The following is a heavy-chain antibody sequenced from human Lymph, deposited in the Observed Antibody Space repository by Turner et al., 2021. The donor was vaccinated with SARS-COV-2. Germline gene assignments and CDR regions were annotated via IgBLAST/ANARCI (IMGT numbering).Heavy chain of an antibody. D-gene: IGHD1-1*01. CDR3: ARHQGSTSGYDHGMNV. CDR1: GGSISSTS. J-gene: IGHJ6*02. V-gene: IGHV4-59*08. CDR2: FYKIGSI. Sequence: QVQLQESGPGLVRPSETLSLTCTVSGGSISSTSWSWIRQSPGRGLEWIGYFYKIGSIDYNPTLRSRVTISVDTSKNQLSLNLISVTAADTAVYYCARHQGSTSGYDHGMNVWGQGTAVIDSS.